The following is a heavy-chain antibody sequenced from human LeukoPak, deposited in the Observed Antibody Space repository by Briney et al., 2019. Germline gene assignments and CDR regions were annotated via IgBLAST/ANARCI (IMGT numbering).Heavy chain of an antibody. V-gene: IGHV3-53*01. CDR3: ARRAGDYSHPYDY. J-gene: IGHJ4*02. CDR2: IYSGGNT. Sequence: GGSLRLSCGASGFIFDAHDMHWVRQAPGKGLEWVSFIYSGGNTYYADSVKGRFTISRDNSKNTVHLQMNSLRAEDTAMYYCARRAGDYSHPYDYWGQGTLVTVSS. CDR1: GFIFDAHD. D-gene: IGHD3-22*01.